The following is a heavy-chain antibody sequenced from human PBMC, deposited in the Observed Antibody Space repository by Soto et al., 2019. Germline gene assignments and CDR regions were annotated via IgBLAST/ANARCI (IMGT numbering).Heavy chain of an antibody. J-gene: IGHJ5*01. V-gene: IGHV3-23*01. D-gene: IGHD2-15*01. CDR1: GFTFSIYP. Sequence: AGSLRLSCFASGFTFSIYPMSWVRQAPGKGLEWVSSISGSGETTNYDEHVKGRFTISRDNSKNTLYLQMNRLRPEATSAYSGSKVVFNSGQTEDSSG. CDR3: SKVVFNSGQTEDS. CDR2: ISGSGETT.